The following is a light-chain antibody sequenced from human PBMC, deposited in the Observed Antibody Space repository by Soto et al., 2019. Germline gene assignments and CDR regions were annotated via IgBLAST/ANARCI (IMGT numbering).Light chain of an antibody. CDR1: QSISTY. V-gene: IGKV1-39*01. J-gene: IGKJ1*01. CDR2: AAS. CDR3: QHYNSYSEA. Sequence: DIRMTQSPSSLSASVGDRVTITCRASQSISTYLNWYQQKLGKAPKPLIYAASTLQSGVPPRFSGSGSGTDFTLTISSLQPDDFATYYCQHYNSYSEAFGQGTKVELK.